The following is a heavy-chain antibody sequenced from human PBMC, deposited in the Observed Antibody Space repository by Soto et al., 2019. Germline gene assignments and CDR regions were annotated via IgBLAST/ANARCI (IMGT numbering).Heavy chain of an antibody. J-gene: IGHJ5*02. CDR1: GYTFTSYG. CDR2: ISAHNVAT. V-gene: IGHV1-18*01. Sequence: QVQLVQSGAEVKKPGASVKVSCKASGYTFTSYGINWVRQAPGQGFEWLGWISAHNVATNYAQKLQGRATLTTDTSTSTAYMQMRSLRSDDTAIYYCARWPDSSSTSCYTEWFDPWGQGTLVTVSS. D-gene: IGHD2-2*02. CDR3: ARWPDSSSTSCYTEWFDP.